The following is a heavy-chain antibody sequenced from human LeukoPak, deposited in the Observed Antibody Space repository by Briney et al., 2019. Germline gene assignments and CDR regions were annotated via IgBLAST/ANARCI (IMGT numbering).Heavy chain of an antibody. Sequence: SVSVSCKASGDTFTKYAINWVRQAPGQGVEWMGRIIPILDVTNSAQKFHGRVTITAEPSTSTAYMERSRLTSDDTAVYYCARHPYSGSYHFDYWGQGTLVTVSS. CDR2: IIPILDVT. D-gene: IGHD1-26*01. CDR3: ARHPYSGSYHFDY. V-gene: IGHV1-69*04. CDR1: GDTFTKYA. J-gene: IGHJ4*02.